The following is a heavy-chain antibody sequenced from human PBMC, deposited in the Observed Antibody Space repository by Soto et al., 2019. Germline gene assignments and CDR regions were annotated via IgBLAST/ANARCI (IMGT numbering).Heavy chain of an antibody. V-gene: IGHV3-30*03. CDR1: GFTFSSYG. CDR2: ISYDGSNK. Sequence: GGSLRLSCAASGFTFSSYGMHWVRQAPGKGLEWVAVISYDGSNKYYADSVKGRFTISRDNSKNTLYLQMNSLRAEDTAVYYCGSSSAHYYYGVDVWGQGTTVTVSS. CDR3: GSSSAHYYYGVDV. J-gene: IGHJ6*02. D-gene: IGHD6-6*01.